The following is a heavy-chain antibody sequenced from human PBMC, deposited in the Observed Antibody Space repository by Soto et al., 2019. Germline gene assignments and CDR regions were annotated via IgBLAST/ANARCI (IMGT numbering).Heavy chain of an antibody. CDR1: GYTFTSYY. V-gene: IGHV1-46*01. CDR3: ARGPTATVRFGEWFAGRGGAFDI. Sequence: GASVKVSCKASGYTFTSYYMHWVRQAPGQGLEWMGIINPSGGSTSYAQKFQGRVTMTRDTSTSTVYMELSSLGSEDTAVYYCARGPTATVRFGEWFAGRGGAFDIWGQGTMVTVSS. J-gene: IGHJ3*02. D-gene: IGHD3-3*01. CDR2: INPSGGST.